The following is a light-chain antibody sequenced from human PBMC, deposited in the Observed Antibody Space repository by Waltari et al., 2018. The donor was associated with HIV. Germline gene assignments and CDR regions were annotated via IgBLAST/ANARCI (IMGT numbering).Light chain of an antibody. V-gene: IGKV3-15*01. CDR2: GAS. Sequence: EIVMTQSPATLSVSPGERATLSCRASQSVSRNLAWYQQKPGQAPRLLIYGASTRATVIPARFSASGSGTDFTLTISSLQSEDFAVYYCQQYNIWPPLTFGGGTKVEIK. CDR1: QSVSRN. CDR3: QQYNIWPPLT. J-gene: IGKJ4*01.